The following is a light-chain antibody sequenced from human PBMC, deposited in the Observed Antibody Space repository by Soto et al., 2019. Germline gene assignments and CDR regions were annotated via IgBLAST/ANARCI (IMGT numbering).Light chain of an antibody. J-gene: IGLJ1*01. V-gene: IGLV1-40*01. CDR2: KVS. CDR1: SSNIGAGYD. CDR3: TSPTPGSLYV. Sequence: QSVLTQPPSVSGAPGQRVTISCTGSSSNIGAGYDVHWYQQLPGTAPKLLIYKVSNRPSGVSNRFSGSKSGNTASLTISGLQAEDEADYFCTSPTPGSLYVFGTGTKLTVL.